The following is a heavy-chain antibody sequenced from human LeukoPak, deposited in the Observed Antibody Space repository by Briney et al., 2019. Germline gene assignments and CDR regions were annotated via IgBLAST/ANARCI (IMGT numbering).Heavy chain of an antibody. V-gene: IGHV3-74*01. CDR2: NNGDGSTT. D-gene: IGHD2-15*01. Sequence: GGSLRLSCVASGFSLSGYWMYWVRQAPGKGLMYISRNNGDGSTTNYADVVKGRFTMSRDNVKNTLYLQMNSLRVEDTAVYYCARDPRNVGLAPWGQGTLVSVSS. J-gene: IGHJ5*02. CDR3: ARDPRNVGLAP. CDR1: GFSLSGYW.